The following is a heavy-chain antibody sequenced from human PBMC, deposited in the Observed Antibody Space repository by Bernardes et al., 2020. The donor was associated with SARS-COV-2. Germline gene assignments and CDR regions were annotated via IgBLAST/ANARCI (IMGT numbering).Heavy chain of an antibody. J-gene: IGHJ6*02. CDR3: ARDYGDDYYYYGMDV. Sequence: VKVSCKASGYTFTSYDINWVRQATGQGLEWMGWMNPNSGNTGYAQKFQGRVTMTRNTSISTAYMELSSLRSEDTAVYYCARDYGDDYYYYGMDVWGQGTTVTVSS. CDR1: GYTFTSYD. V-gene: IGHV1-8*01. CDR2: MNPNSGNT. D-gene: IGHD4-17*01.